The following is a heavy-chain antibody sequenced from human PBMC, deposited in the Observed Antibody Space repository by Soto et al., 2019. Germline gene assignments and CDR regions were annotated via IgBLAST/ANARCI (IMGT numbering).Heavy chain of an antibody. D-gene: IGHD6-13*01. CDR1: GYTFTRYG. Sequence: VSVTVSCKASGYTFTRYGISWVRQAPGQGLEWMGWISAYNGNTNYAQKLQGRVTMTTDTSTSTAYMELRSLRSDDTAVYYCARESSSSCHDYWGQGTLVTVSS. J-gene: IGHJ4*02. CDR2: ISAYNGNT. V-gene: IGHV1-18*01. CDR3: ARESSSSCHDY.